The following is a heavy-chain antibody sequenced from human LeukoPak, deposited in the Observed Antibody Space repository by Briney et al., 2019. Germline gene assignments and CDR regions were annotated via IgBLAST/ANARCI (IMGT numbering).Heavy chain of an antibody. V-gene: IGHV3-7*01. CDR1: GFTFSSYW. Sequence: PGGSLRLSCAASGFTFSSYWVSWVRQAPGKGLEWVANIKQDGSEKYYVDSVKGRFTISRDNAKNSLYLQMNSLRAEDTAVYYCARDLRSIAACFDYWGQGTLVTVSS. D-gene: IGHD6-6*01. J-gene: IGHJ4*02. CDR2: IKQDGSEK. CDR3: ARDLRSIAACFDY.